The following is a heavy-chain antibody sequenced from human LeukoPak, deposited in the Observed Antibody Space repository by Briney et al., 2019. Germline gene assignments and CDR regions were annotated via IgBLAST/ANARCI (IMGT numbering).Heavy chain of an antibody. Sequence: GGSLRLSCAASGYTFSKAWMSWVRQAPGKGLEWVGQIKSKTDGGTTDYAAPVKGRFTISRDDSKNSLYLLMNSLKTEDTAVYYCTTEDYGDYVPDYWGQGTLVTVSS. CDR1: GYTFSKAW. CDR2: IKSKTDGGTT. J-gene: IGHJ4*02. D-gene: IGHD4-17*01. CDR3: TTEDYGDYVPDY. V-gene: IGHV3-15*01.